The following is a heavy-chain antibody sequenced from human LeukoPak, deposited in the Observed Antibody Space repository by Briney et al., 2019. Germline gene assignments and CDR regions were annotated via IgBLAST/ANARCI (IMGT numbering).Heavy chain of an antibody. CDR3: AKSLPIWFGENGYYFDY. V-gene: IGHV3-23*01. J-gene: IGHJ4*02. CDR2: ISGSGGST. D-gene: IGHD3-10*01. CDR1: GFTFSSYA. Sequence: GGSLRLSCAASGFTFSSYAMSWGRQAPGKGLEWVSAISGSGGSTYYADSVKGRFTISRDNSRNTLYLQMNSLRAEDTAVYYCAKSLPIWFGENGYYFDYWGQGTLVTVSS.